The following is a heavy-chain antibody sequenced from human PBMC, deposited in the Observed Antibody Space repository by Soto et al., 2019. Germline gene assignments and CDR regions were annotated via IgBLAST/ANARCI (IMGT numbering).Heavy chain of an antibody. CDR1: GFSLNTTGVG. D-gene: IGHD1-20*01. V-gene: IGHV2-5*02. CDR3: VKPTALYNWNERSWFDP. Sequence: ESGPTLVNPTQTLALTCTFSGFSLNTTGVGVGWIRQPPGKALEWLAHIYWDDDKRYSPSLKSRLTITRDTSKNQVVLTMTNMDPVDTATYYCVKPTALYNWNERSWFDPWGQGTLVTVSS. CDR2: IYWDDDK. J-gene: IGHJ5*02.